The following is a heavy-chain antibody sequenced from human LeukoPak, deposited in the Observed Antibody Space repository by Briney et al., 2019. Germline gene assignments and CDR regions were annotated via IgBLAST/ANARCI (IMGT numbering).Heavy chain of an antibody. D-gene: IGHD3-22*01. J-gene: IGHJ4*02. CDR1: GFTFSSYA. CDR2: ISGSGGST. Sequence: PGGSLRLSCAASGFTFSSYAMSWVRQAPGKGLEWVSAISGSGGSTYYADSVKGRFTISRDNSKNTLYLQMNSLRAEDTAVYYCAKDDYDSSGYPFPYYFDYWGQGTLVTVSS. V-gene: IGHV3-23*01. CDR3: AKDDYDSSGYPFPYYFDY.